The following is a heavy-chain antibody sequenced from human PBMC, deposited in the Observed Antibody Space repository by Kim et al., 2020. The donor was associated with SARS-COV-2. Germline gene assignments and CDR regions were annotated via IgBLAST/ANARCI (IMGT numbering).Heavy chain of an antibody. J-gene: IGHJ4*02. V-gene: IGHV1-69*02. D-gene: IGHD5-12*01. Sequence: SVKVSCKASGGTFSSYTISWVRQAPGQGLEWMGRIIPILGIANYAQKFQGRVTITADKSTSTAYMELSSLRSEDTAVYYCATSPGGLVGDDTGYWGQGTLVTVSS. CDR3: ATSPGGLVGDDTGY. CDR1: GGTFSSYT. CDR2: IIPILGIA.